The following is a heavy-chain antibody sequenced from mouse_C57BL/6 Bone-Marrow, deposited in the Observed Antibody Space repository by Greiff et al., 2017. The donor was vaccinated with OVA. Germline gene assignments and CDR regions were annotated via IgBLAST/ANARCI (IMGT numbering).Heavy chain of an antibody. Sequence: EVKLMESGPGLVKPSQSLSLTCSVTGYSITRGYYWNWIRQFPGNKLEWMGYISYDGSNNYNPSLKNRISITRDTSKNQFFLKLNSVTTEDTATYYCARGYHGRGYWGQGTTLTVSS. CDR3: ARGYHGRGY. CDR1: GYSITRGYY. D-gene: IGHD1-2*01. J-gene: IGHJ2*01. V-gene: IGHV3-6*01. CDR2: ISYDGSN.